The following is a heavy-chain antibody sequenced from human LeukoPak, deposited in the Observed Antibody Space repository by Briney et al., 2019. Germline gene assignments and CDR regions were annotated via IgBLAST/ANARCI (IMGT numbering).Heavy chain of an antibody. Sequence: SETLSLTCTVSGGSISSGGYYWSWIRQHPGKGLEWIGYIYYSGSTYYNPSPKSRVTISVDTSKNQFSLKLSSVTAADTAVYYCAREDKAGSYYYFDYWGQGTLVAVSS. V-gene: IGHV4-31*03. CDR1: GGSISSGGYY. D-gene: IGHD3-10*01. CDR3: AREDKAGSYYYFDY. J-gene: IGHJ4*02. CDR2: IYYSGST.